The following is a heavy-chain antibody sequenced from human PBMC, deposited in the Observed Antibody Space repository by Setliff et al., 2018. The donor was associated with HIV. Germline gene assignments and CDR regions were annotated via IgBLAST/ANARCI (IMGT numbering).Heavy chain of an antibody. CDR1: GHTPRHYG. Sequence: SVKVSCKASGHTPRHYGINWVRQAPGQGLEWVGSLIPVFGEPHYAPRFQGRVTITADDSTNTGYMELTNLRSDDTATYYCARGVLYGLSEYWGPGSLVTVSS. J-gene: IGHJ4*02. V-gene: IGHV1-69*13. D-gene: IGHD3-10*01. CDR3: ARGVLYGLSEY. CDR2: LIPVFGEP.